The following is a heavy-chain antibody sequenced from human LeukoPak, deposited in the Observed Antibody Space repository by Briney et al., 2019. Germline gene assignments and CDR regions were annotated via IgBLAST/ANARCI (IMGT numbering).Heavy chain of an antibody. D-gene: IGHD6-13*01. CDR3: ARGQQLDLYYFDY. CDR1: GGTFSSYA. V-gene: IGHV1-69*05. J-gene: IGHJ4*02. CDR2: IIPIFGTA. Sequence: ASVKVPCKASGGTFSSYAISWVRQAPGQGLEWMGGIIPIFGTANYAQKFQGRVTITTDESTSTAYMELSSLRSGDTAVYYCARGQQLDLYYFDYWGQGTLVTVSS.